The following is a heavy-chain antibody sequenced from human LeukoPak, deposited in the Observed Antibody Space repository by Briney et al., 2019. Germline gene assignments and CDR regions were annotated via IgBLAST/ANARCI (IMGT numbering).Heavy chain of an antibody. J-gene: IGHJ4*02. CDR1: GFTVSSNY. V-gene: IGHV3-13*01. CDR3: ARGSYGRDFDY. D-gene: IGHD1-26*01. CDR2: IGTAGDT. Sequence: GGSLRLSCAASGFTVSSNYMSWVRQAPGKGLEWVSAIGTAGDTYYPGSVKGRFTISRENAKNSLYLQMNSLRAGDTAVYYCARGSYGRDFDYWGQGTLVTVSS.